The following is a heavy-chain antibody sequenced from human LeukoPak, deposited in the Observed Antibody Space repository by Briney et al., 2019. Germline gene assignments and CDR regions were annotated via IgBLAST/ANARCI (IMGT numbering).Heavy chain of an antibody. V-gene: IGHV1-69*04. D-gene: IGHD4-11*01. CDR2: IIPILGIA. CDR3: ARGLGGRPPRTVKNREYFQH. CDR1: GGTFSSYA. J-gene: IGHJ1*01. Sequence: GASVKVSCKASGGTFSSYAISWVRQAPGQGLEWMGRIIPILGIANYAQKFQGRVTITADNSTSTAYMELSSLRSEDTAVYYCARGLGGRPPRTVKNREYFQHWGQGTLVTVSS.